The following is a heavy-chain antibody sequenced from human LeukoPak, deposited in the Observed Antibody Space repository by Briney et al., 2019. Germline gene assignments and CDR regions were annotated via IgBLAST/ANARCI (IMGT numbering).Heavy chain of an antibody. J-gene: IGHJ4*02. D-gene: IGHD6-19*01. V-gene: IGHV4-34*01. Sequence: PSETLSLTCAVYGESFRGYYWTWIRQTPGKGLEWIGEIDHIGRTTYNPSLKSRVTISVDTSKNQFSLRLTSVTASDTAVYYCARPVRCSATTCTGPFDYWGQGTLVTVSS. CDR3: ARPVRCSATTCTGPFDY. CDR2: IDHIGRT. CDR1: GESFRGYY.